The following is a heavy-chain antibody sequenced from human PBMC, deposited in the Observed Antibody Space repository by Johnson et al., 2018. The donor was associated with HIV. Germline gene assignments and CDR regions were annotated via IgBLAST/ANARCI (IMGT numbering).Heavy chain of an antibody. CDR1: GFTFDDYA. V-gene: IGHV3-9*01. Sequence: VQLVESGGGLVQPGRSLRLSCAASGFTFDDYAMHWVRQAPGKGLEWVSGISWNSGSIGYADSVKGRFTISSDNAKNSLYLQMNSLRAEDAAVYYCARGPTYYYDSSGYWSDAFDIWGQGTMVTVSS. D-gene: IGHD3-22*01. J-gene: IGHJ3*02. CDR3: ARGPTYYYDSSGYWSDAFDI. CDR2: ISWNSGSI.